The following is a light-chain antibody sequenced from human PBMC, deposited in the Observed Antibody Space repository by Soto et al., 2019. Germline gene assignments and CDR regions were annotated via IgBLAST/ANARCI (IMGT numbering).Light chain of an antibody. CDR1: SSNIGAGYD. CDR3: QSYDSSLSGSV. CDR2: GNS. J-gene: IGLJ3*02. Sequence: QSVLTQPPSVSGAPGQRVTISCTESSSNIGAGYDVHWYQQLPGTAPKLLIYGNSNRPSGVPDRFSGSKSGTSASLAITGLQAEAEADYYCQSYDSSLSGSVFGGGTKLTVL. V-gene: IGLV1-40*01.